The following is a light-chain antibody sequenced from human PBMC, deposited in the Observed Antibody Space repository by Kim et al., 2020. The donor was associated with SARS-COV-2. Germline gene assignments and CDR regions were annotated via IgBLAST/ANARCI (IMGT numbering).Light chain of an antibody. CDR3: NSRDSSGDHVV. CDR1: SLRNYY. V-gene: IGLV3-19*01. Sequence: ALGQTVRLTCQGDSLRNYYATWYQQRPGQAPVLVLYVKNNRPSGIPDRFSGSASGNTASLTITGAQAEDEADYYCNSRDSSGDHVVFGGGTQLTVL. J-gene: IGLJ3*02. CDR2: VKN.